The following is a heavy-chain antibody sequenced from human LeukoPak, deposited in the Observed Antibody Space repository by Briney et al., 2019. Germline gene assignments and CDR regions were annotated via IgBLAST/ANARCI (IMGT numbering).Heavy chain of an antibody. CDR1: GFTFDDYT. CDR2: ISWDGGST. D-gene: IGHD5-12*01. Sequence: PGRSLRLSCAASGFTFDDYTMHWVRQAPGKGLEWVSLISWDGGSTYYADSVKGRFTISRDNSKNSLYLQMNSLRTEDTALYYCAKDMRRRRRYSGYEGDYWGQGTLVTVSS. CDR3: AKDMRRRRRYSGYEGDY. V-gene: IGHV3-43*01. J-gene: IGHJ4*02.